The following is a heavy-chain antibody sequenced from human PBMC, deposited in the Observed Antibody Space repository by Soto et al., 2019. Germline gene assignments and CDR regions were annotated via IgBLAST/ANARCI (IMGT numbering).Heavy chain of an antibody. CDR1: GFPFVSCA. CDR2: ISAGGTA. V-gene: IGHV3-23*01. D-gene: IGHD2-2*01. J-gene: IGHJ4*02. Sequence: EGQLLESGGDLVQPGGSLRLACTASGFPFVSCAMNWVRQAPGKVREWVSAISAGGTAFYADSVKGRFTISRDNSRDTVYLQMNSLSAEDTAVYFCAKAPFDIAARPSPIDYWGKGPLVPVSS. CDR3: AKAPFDIAARPSPIDY.